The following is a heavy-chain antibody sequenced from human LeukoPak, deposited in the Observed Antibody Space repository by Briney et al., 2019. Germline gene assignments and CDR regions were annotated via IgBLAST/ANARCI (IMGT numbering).Heavy chain of an antibody. CDR1: GFPFTEYS. CDR2: IGIDSGNT. D-gene: IGHD5/OR15-5a*01. CDR3: ARDHIYAFDN. J-gene: IGHJ4*02. V-gene: IGHV3-48*01. Sequence: PGGSLRLSRTASGFPFTEYSMNWVRQVPGKGLEWISYIGIDSGNTKYADSVRGRFTISADKAKNSLYLQMNSLRVEDTAVYYCARDHIYAFDNWGQGALVSVAS.